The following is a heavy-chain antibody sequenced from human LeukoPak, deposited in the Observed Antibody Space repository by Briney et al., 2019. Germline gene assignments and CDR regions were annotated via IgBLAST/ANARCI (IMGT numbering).Heavy chain of an antibody. CDR1: GGSISTYY. Sequence: PSETLSLTCTVSGGSISTYYWSWIRQPPGKGLEWIGYIYYSGSTNYNPSLKSRVTISVDTSKNQFSLKLSSVTAADTAVYYCARGCSSTSCPLGVWGQGTTVTVSS. D-gene: IGHD2-2*01. CDR3: ARGCSSTSCPLGV. V-gene: IGHV4-59*01. J-gene: IGHJ6*02. CDR2: IYYSGST.